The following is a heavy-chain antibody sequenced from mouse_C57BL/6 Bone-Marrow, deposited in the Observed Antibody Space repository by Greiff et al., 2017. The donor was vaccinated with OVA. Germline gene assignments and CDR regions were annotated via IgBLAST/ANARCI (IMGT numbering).Heavy chain of an antibody. J-gene: IGHJ3*01. V-gene: IGHV5-12*01. CDR2: ISNGGGSP. Sequence: EVKVEESGGGLVQPGGSLKLSCAASGFTFSDYYMYWVRQTPEKRLEWVAYISNGGGSPYYPDTVQGRFTISRDNAKKPLYLQMSRLKSEDTAKYYGTRGDYYAPFAYWGQGTLVTVSA. CDR1: GFTFSDYY. CDR3: TRGDYYAPFAY. D-gene: IGHD1-1*01.